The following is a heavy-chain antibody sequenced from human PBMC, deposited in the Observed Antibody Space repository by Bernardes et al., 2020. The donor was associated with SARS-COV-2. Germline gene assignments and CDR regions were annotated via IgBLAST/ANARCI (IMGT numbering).Heavy chain of an antibody. J-gene: IGHJ4*02. CDR2: FDPDDGET. CDR3: ATDPPWSGST. CDR1: GYTLTALS. Sequence: ASVKVSCKVSGYTLTALSMHWVRQAPGKGLEWMGGFDPDDGETIYAQKFQGRVTLTEDTSTDTAYMELSSLRSDDTAVYYCATDPPWSGSTWGQGTLVTVSS. D-gene: IGHD1-26*01. V-gene: IGHV1-24*01.